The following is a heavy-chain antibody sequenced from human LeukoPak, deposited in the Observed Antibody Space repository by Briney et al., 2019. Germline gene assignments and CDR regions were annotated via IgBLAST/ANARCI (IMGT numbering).Heavy chain of an antibody. CDR1: GYTFTNYG. Sequence: ASVKVSCKTSGYTFTNYGISWVRQAPGQGLEWMGWISTYNGNTNYAQKLQGRVTMTTDTSTRTAYMELRSLRSDDTAVYYCATYSYAYGMDVWVEGTTVTVSS. D-gene: IGHD5-18*01. CDR3: ATYSYAYGMDV. J-gene: IGHJ6*04. V-gene: IGHV1-18*01. CDR2: ISTYNGNT.